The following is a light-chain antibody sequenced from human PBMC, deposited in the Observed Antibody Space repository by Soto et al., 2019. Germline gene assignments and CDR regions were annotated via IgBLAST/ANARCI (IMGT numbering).Light chain of an antibody. CDR3: QEYYNLPWT. J-gene: IGKJ1*01. CDR2: AAS. CDR1: QDISSY. Sequence: VVYITQSASFLAATACRSGSITYRISQDISSYLAWYQQKPGKAPDLLIYAASTLQSGVPSRFRGSGSGTEFTLTISYVESEEFATYYCQEYYNLPWTYGEGTKVDIK. V-gene: IGKV1D-8*01.